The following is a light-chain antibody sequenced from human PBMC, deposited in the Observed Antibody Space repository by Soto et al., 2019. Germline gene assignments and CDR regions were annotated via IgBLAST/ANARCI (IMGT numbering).Light chain of an antibody. CDR3: TSYTSSSTLPYV. CDR2: EVT. Sequence: QSALTQPASVSGSPGQSITISCTGTSSDVGGYNYVSWYQQHPGKAPKLMIFEVTNRPSGVSNRFSGSKSGNTASLTISGLQAEDEGDYYCTSYTSSSTLPYVFGTGTKLTVL. V-gene: IGLV2-14*01. CDR1: SSDVGGYNY. J-gene: IGLJ1*01.